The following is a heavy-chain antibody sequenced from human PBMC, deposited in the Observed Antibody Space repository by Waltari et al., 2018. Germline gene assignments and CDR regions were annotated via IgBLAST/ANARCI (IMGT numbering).Heavy chain of an antibody. V-gene: IGHV3-30*18. CDR1: GFIFRSLG. J-gene: IGHJ4*02. CDR2: ISYDGSKK. D-gene: IGHD3-3*01. CDR3: AKDGFLEYLYSVFDS. Sequence: QVQLVESGGGVVTPGRSMRLSGAASGFIFRSLGLHWVRQVPGNGLESVAVISYDGSKKYYADSVKGRFTISRDNSNDTLYLQMNTLRPEDTAVYYCAKDGFLEYLYSVFDSWGQGTLVSVSS.